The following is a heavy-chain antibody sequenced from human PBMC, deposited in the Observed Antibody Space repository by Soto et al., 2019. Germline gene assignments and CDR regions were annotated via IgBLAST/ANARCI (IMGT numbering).Heavy chain of an antibody. CDR2: TDYSGNT. D-gene: IGHD6-19*01. CDR1: SDSISSYY. Sequence: QVQLQESGPGLVRPSETLSLTCTVSSDSISSYYCIWIRQSPGKGLEWIGYTDYSGNTNYNPSLKSRVTISGDTSKNQFSLRLSSVTAADTAVYYCARAVGDPLYYLDYWGQGTLVTVSS. CDR3: ARAVGDPLYYLDY. J-gene: IGHJ4*02. V-gene: IGHV4-59*08.